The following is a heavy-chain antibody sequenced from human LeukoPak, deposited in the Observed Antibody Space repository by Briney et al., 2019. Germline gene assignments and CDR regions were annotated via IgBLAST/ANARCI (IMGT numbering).Heavy chain of an antibody. J-gene: IGHJ4*02. V-gene: IGHV4-39*07. Sequence: SETLSLTCTVSGGSISSSSYYWGWIRQPPGKGLEWIGSIYYSGSTNYNPSLKSRVTISVDTSKNQFSLKLSSVTAADTAVYYCARNSLYGDYGDWGQGTLVTVSS. CDR2: IYYSGST. CDR1: GGSISSSSYY. D-gene: IGHD4-17*01. CDR3: ARNSLYGDYGD.